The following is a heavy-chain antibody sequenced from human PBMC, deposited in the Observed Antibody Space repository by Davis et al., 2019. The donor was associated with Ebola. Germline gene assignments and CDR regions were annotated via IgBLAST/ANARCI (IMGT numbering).Heavy chain of an antibody. CDR2: ISSSSSYI. Sequence: GESLKISCAASGFTFSSYAMHWVRQAPGKGLEWVSSISSSSSYIYYADSVKGRFTISRDNAKNSLYLQMNSLRAEDTAVYYCARDGVQLGILAYWGQGTLVTVSS. CDR1: GFTFSSYA. D-gene: IGHD1-1*01. V-gene: IGHV3-21*01. CDR3: ARDGVQLGILAY. J-gene: IGHJ4*02.